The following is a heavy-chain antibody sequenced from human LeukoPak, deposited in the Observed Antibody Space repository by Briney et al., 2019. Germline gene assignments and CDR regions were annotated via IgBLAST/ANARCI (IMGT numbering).Heavy chain of an antibody. CDR3: ARDPEFKQCLVLPPPPVDY. V-gene: IGHV3-23*01. CDR1: GFTFSCFG. Sequence: GGTVTLYCAGYGFTFSCFGLRWLRQATGKGLEWGSVTSGGGSSKYYADSVRGTFTIYRDNAKNSVYLHMKSSRAEDTCLYECARDPEFKQCLVLPPPPVDYWGEGTLVTVSS. J-gene: IGHJ4*02. D-gene: IGHD6-19*01. CDR2: TSGGGSSK.